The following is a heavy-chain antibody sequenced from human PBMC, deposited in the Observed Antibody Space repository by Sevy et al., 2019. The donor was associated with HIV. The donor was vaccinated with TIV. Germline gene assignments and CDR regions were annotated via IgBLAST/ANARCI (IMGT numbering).Heavy chain of an antibody. CDR1: GGSINSFF. J-gene: IGHJ4*02. D-gene: IGHD3-22*01. CDR3: ARGGGIYYDSRGFHPQYYFDS. CDR2: VYDSGNS. Sequence: SQTLSLTCAVSGGSINSFFWSWIRQSPGKGLEWIGYVYDSGNSEYNPSLRSRVTVSVDTSKKQFSLKLSSVTAADTAVYYCARGGGIYYDSRGFHPQYYFDSWGQGTLVTVSS. V-gene: IGHV4-59*01.